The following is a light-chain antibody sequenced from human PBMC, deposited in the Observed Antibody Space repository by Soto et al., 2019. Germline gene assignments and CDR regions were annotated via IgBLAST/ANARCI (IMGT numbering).Light chain of an antibody. Sequence: QSVLTQPASVFGSPGQSITISCTGTSSDVGGYNFVSWYQQLPGKAPKLMIYEVTSRPSGVPDRFSGSTSVNSASLTISGLQADDEADYYCCLYIGATTYVFGTGTKVTVL. J-gene: IGLJ1*01. CDR2: EVT. CDR1: SSDVGGYNF. V-gene: IGLV2-14*03. CDR3: CLYIGATTYV.